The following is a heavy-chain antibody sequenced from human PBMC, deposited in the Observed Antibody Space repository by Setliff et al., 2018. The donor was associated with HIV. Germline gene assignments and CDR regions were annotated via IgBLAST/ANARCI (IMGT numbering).Heavy chain of an antibody. CDR2: ISPEGNKK. J-gene: IGHJ5*02. Sequence: PGGSLRLSCAASGFTFSDFWMYWVRQAPGKGLEWVANISPEGNKKYYLGSVKGRVTSSRDNAKSSLFLQMGGLRPEDTAVYYCARVLLRTNPLYGVASNWFDPWGQGTLVTVSS. CDR1: GFTFSDFW. V-gene: IGHV3-7*03. CDR3: ARVLLRTNPLYGVASNWFDP. D-gene: IGHD2-8*01.